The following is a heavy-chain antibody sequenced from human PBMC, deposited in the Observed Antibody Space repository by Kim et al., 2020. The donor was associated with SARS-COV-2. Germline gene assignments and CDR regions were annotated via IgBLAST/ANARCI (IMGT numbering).Heavy chain of an antibody. J-gene: IGHJ4*02. D-gene: IGHD6-13*01. Sequence: GGSLRLSCAASGFTFSSYSMNWVRQAPGKGLEWVSSISSSSSYIYYADSVKGRFTISRDNAKNSLYLQMNSLRAEDTAVYYCARDWQQLSRGPFDYWGQGTLVTVSS. CDR3: ARDWQQLSRGPFDY. CDR2: ISSSSSYI. CDR1: GFTFSSYS. V-gene: IGHV3-21*01.